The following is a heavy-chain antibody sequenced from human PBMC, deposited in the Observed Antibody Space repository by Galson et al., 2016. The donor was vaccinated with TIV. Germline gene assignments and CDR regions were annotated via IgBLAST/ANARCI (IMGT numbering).Heavy chain of an antibody. CDR2: MNPASGSI. CDR3: ATGHSGGGNFYYYYMNV. D-gene: IGHD2-15*01. J-gene: IGHJ6*03. V-gene: IGHV1-8*01. Sequence: SVKVSCKASRYTFTSYDFHWVRQATGQGLEWMGWMNPASGSIGYAQRSQGRLTMTRNIPTSTVYMALNGLTCEDAAVYYCATGHSGGGNFYYYYMNVWGTGTTVTVSS. CDR1: RYTFTSYD.